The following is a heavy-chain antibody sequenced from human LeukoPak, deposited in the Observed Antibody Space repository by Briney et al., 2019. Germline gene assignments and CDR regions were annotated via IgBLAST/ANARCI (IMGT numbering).Heavy chain of an antibody. V-gene: IGHV3-30*04. CDR1: GFTFTGHS. J-gene: IGHJ4*02. D-gene: IGHD1-26*01. Sequence: GRSLRLSCVASGFTFTGHSIHWVRQAPGKGLVWVAVVGTDEKTIFYADSLKGRFTISRDNAKNSLYLQMNSLRAKDTAVYYCARDRGSYPYYFDYWGQGTLVTVSS. CDR2: VGTDEKTI. CDR3: ARDRGSYPYYFDY.